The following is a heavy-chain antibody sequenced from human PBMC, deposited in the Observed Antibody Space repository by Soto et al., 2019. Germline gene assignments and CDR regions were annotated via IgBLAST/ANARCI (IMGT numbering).Heavy chain of an antibody. CDR1: GGSISSYY. Sequence: PSETLSLTCTVSGGSISSYYWSWIRQPPGKGLEWIGYIYYSGSTNYNPSLKSRVTISVDTSKNQFSLKLSSVTAADTAVYYCARDLYGDYQFDYWGQGTLVTVSS. J-gene: IGHJ4*02. CDR2: IYYSGST. D-gene: IGHD4-17*01. V-gene: IGHV4-59*01. CDR3: ARDLYGDYQFDY.